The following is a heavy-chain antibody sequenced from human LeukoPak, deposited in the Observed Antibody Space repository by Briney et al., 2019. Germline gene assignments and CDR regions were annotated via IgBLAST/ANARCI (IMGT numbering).Heavy chain of an antibody. CDR3: AGLPGLYDILTGYYDY. Sequence: GGSLRLSCAASGFTFSSYAMSWVRQAPGKGLEWVSRINTDGSSTSYADSVKGRFTISRDNAKNTLYLQMNSLRAEDTAVHYCAGLPGLYDILTGYYDYWGQGTLVTVSS. CDR1: GFTFSSYA. V-gene: IGHV3-74*01. J-gene: IGHJ4*02. CDR2: INTDGSST. D-gene: IGHD3-9*01.